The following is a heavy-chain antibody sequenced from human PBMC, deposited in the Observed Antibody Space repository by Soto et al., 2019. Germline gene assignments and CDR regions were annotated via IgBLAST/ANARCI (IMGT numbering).Heavy chain of an antibody. CDR1: GYTFTSYA. CDR2: INAGNGNT. CDR3: ARVIGGLYYFDY. V-gene: IGHV1-3*01. J-gene: IGHJ4*02. Sequence: ASVKVSCKASGYTFTSYAMHWVRQAPGQRPEWMGWINAGNGNTKYSQKFQSRVTITRDTSASTAYMELSSLRSEDTAVYYCARVIGGLYYFDYWGQGTLVTVSS. D-gene: IGHD3-16*01.